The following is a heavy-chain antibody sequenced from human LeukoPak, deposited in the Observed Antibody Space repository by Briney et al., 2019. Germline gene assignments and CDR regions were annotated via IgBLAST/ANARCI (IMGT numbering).Heavy chain of an antibody. J-gene: IGHJ4*02. V-gene: IGHV1-3*01. CDR1: GYTFTSYA. Sequence: ASVKVSCKASGYTFTSYAIQWVRQAPGQRLEWMGWINAGNGDTKYSQRFQGRVTITRDTSASTAYMELSSLRSEDTVVYYCARDPRSGYHDYWGQGTLVTVSS. CDR2: INAGNGDT. D-gene: IGHD3-22*01. CDR3: ARDPRSGYHDY.